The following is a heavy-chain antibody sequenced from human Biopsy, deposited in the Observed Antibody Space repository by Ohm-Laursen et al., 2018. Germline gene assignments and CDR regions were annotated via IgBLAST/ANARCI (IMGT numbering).Heavy chain of an antibody. Sequence: GASVKVSCKASGNTFATYHIHWGRQAPGQGLEWMGVISPSGATTSFSQKFQGRITMTRDSSTGTVYMDLNSLGSEDTAVYYCARAGVGSDGTDSYYYGMDVWGPGTPVTVSS. CDR3: ARAGVGSDGTDSYYYGMDV. J-gene: IGHJ6*02. CDR1: GNTFATYH. V-gene: IGHV1-46*01. CDR2: ISPSGATT. D-gene: IGHD5-24*01.